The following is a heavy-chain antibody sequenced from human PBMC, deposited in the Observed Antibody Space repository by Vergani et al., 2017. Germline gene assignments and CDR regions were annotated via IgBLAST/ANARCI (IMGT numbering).Heavy chain of an antibody. J-gene: IGHJ6*03. V-gene: IGHV1-69*01. D-gene: IGHD1-26*01. CDR3: ARDSGDSGSYYYYYYYMDV. Sequence: QVQLVQSGAEVKKPGSSVKVSCKASGGTFSSYAISWVRQAPGQGLEWMGGIIPIFGTASYAQKFQGRVTITADESTSTAYMELSSLRSEDTAVYYCARDSGDSGSYYYYYYYMDVWGKGTTVTVSS. CDR1: GGTFSSYA. CDR2: IIPIFGTA.